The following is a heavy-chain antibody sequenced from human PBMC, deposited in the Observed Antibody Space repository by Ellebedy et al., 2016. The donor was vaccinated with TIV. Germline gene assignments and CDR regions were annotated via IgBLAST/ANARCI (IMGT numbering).Heavy chain of an antibody. D-gene: IGHD3-16*01. J-gene: IGHJ4*01. CDR3: ARAYSNAWYEDY. V-gene: IGHV5-51*01. Sequence: GESLKIPCKNSGYSFTSHRVAWVRQPPGKGLEWVGSIYPGDSEARYSPSFEGQVSISVDKSIDTAYLEWSSLKASDTAVYYCARAYSNAWYEDYWGQGTLVTVSS. CDR2: IYPGDSEA. CDR1: GYSFTSHR.